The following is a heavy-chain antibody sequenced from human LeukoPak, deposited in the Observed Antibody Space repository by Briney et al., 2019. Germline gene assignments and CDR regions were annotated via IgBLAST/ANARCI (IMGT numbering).Heavy chain of an antibody. V-gene: IGHV4-59*01. CDR3: ARTAGGYSQYYFDY. J-gene: IGHJ4*02. D-gene: IGHD2-15*01. Sequence: SETLSLTCTVSGGSISGYYWSWIRQPPGKGLEWIGYISYSGSTNYNPSLKSRVTMSVDTSKNQFSLRLRSVTAADTAIYFCARTAGGYSQYYFDYWGQGTLVTVSS. CDR1: GGSISGYY. CDR2: ISYSGST.